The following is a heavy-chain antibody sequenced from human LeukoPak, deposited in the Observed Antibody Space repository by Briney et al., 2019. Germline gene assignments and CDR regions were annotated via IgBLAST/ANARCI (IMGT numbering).Heavy chain of an antibody. CDR1: GGSIRGYY. CDR3: ARGSAWLQLGNYFDY. J-gene: IGHJ4*02. V-gene: IGHV4-59*01. CDR2: IYYSGST. Sequence: PSETLSLTCSVSGGSIRGYYWSWIRQPPGKGLEWIGYIYYSGSTNYNPSLKSRVTISVDTSKNQFSLKLSSVTAADTAVYYCARGSAWLQLGNYFDYWGQGTLVTVSS. D-gene: IGHD5-24*01.